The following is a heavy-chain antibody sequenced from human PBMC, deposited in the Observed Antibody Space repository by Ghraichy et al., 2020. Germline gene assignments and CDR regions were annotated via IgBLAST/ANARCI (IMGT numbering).Heavy chain of an antibody. CDR3: ARGSLLLWFGESSRGGLDI. CDR2: INPNSGGR. J-gene: IGHJ3*02. V-gene: IGHV1-2*02. Sequence: ASVKVSCKASGYTFTDYYIHWVRQAPGQGLEWMGWINPNSGGRNYAQMFQGRVTMTRDTSISTAYMELSRLRSDDTAFYYCARGSLLLWFGESSRGGLDIWGPGTMVTVSS. CDR1: GYTFTDYY. D-gene: IGHD3-10*01.